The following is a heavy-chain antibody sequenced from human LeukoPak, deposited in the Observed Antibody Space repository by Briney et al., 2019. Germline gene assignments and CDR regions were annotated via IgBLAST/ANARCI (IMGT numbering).Heavy chain of an antibody. Sequence: ASVKVSCKASGYTFTGYYMHWVRQAPGQGLEWMGWINPNSGGTNHAQKFQGRVTMTRDTSISTAYVELSRLRSDDTAVYYCASLAMVSGVDYWGQGTLVTVSS. CDR3: ASLAMVSGVDY. CDR2: INPNSGGT. J-gene: IGHJ4*02. V-gene: IGHV1-2*02. D-gene: IGHD5-18*01. CDR1: GYTFTGYY.